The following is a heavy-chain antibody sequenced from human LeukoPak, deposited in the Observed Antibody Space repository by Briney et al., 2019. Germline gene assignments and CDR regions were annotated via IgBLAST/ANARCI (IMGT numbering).Heavy chain of an antibody. CDR3: AKEQYNYGANGHYTFHI. CDR1: GFTFSRSG. V-gene: IGHV3-30*02. J-gene: IGHJ3*02. CDR2: IRYDGSNK. D-gene: IGHD4/OR15-4a*01. Sequence: PGGSLRLSCAASGFTFSRSGMHWVRQAPGKGLEWVAFIRYDGSNKYYADSVKGRFTISRDNSKNTLYLQMNSLRAEDTAVYYCAKEQYNYGANGHYTFHIWGQGTMVTVSS.